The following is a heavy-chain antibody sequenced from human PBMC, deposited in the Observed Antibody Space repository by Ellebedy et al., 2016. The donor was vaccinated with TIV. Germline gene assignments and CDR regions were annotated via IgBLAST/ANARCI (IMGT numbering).Heavy chain of an antibody. D-gene: IGHD2-8*01. V-gene: IGHV1-8*01. Sequence: AASVKVSCKASGYTFTSYDINWVRQAAGLGLEWMGWMNPNSGYTGSAQEFQGRVTMTRDTSMSTAYMELSSLRSEDTAVYYCVRHNGGSAFDYWGQGTLVIVSS. J-gene: IGHJ4*02. CDR1: GYTFTSYD. CDR2: MNPNSGYT. CDR3: VRHNGGSAFDY.